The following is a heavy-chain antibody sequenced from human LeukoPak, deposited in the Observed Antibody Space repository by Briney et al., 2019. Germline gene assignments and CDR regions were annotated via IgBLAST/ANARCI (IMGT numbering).Heavy chain of an antibody. CDR1: GGSISSGSYY. CDR3: ARDGNDFWSGFSFGY. CDR2: IYTSGST. J-gene: IGHJ4*02. V-gene: IGHV4-61*02. Sequence: SQSLSLTCTVSGGSISSGSYYWSWIRQPAGKGLEWIGRIYTSGSTNYNPSLKSRVTISIDTSKNQFFLKLSSVTAADTAMYYCARDGNDFWSGFSFGYWGQGTLVTVSS. D-gene: IGHD3-3*01.